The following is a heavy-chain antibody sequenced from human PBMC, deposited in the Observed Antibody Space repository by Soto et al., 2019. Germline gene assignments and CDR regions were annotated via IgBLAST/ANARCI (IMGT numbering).Heavy chain of an antibody. V-gene: IGHV1-69*13. CDR3: ARVRIVGATTDWYFDL. CDR1: GGTFSSYA. Sequence: GASVKVSCKASGGTFSSYAISWVRQAPGQGLEWMGGIIPIFGTANYAQKFQGRVTITADESTSTAYMELSSLRSEDTAVYYCARVRIVGATTDWYFDLWGRGTLVTVSS. J-gene: IGHJ2*01. D-gene: IGHD1-26*01. CDR2: IIPIFGTA.